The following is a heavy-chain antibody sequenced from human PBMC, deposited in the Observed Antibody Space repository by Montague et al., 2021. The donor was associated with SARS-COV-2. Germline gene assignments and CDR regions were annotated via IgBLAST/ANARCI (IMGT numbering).Heavy chain of an antibody. V-gene: IGHV4-4*02. D-gene: IGHD5-24*01. CDR3: ARAWGAVEKNFDY. CDR2: IYHSGST. CDR1: GGSISSSNW. Sequence: SETLSLTCAVSGGSISSSNWWSWVRQPPGKGLECIGEIYHSGSTNYNPSLKSRVTISVDKSKNQFSLKLSSVTAADTAVYYCARAWGAVEKNFDYWGQGTLVTVSS. J-gene: IGHJ4*02.